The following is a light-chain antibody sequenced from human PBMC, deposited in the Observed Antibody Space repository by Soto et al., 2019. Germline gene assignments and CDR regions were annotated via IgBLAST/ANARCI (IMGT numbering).Light chain of an antibody. J-gene: IGLJ3*02. CDR3: SSYTSSSTPIE. V-gene: IGLV2-14*01. CDR1: SSDVGGYNY. Sequence: QSALTQPASVSGSPGQSITISCTGTSSDVGGYNYVSWYQQHPGKAPKLMIYEVSNRPSGVSNRFSGSKSGNTASLTISGLQAEDEADYYCSSYTSSSTPIEFGGGTKLTVL. CDR2: EVS.